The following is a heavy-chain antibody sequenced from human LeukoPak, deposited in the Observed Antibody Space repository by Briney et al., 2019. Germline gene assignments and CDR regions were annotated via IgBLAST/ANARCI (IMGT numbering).Heavy chain of an antibody. CDR2: IKSKTDGGTT. J-gene: IGHJ4*02. CDR1: GFTFSNAW. Sequence: GGSLRLSCAASGFTFSNAWMSWVRQAPGKGLEWVGRIKSKTDGGTTDYAAPVKGRFTISGDDPKNTLYLQMNSLKTEDTAVYYCTTVSAAGQLDYWGQGTLVTVSS. V-gene: IGHV3-15*01. D-gene: IGHD6-13*01. CDR3: TTVSAAGQLDY.